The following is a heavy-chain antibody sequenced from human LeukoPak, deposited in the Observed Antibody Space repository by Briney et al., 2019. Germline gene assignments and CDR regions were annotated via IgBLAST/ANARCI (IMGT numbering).Heavy chain of an antibody. CDR2: TYYRSKWYN. V-gene: IGHV6-1*01. CDR3: ARGRIAYYGMDV. Sequence: SQTLSLTCAISGDSVSRNSVAWNWIRQSPSRGLEWLGRTYYRSKWYNDFAISVTSRITISPDTSKNQFSLQLNSVTPEDTAVYYCARGRIAYYGMDVWGQGTTVTVSS. D-gene: IGHD2-21*01. CDR1: GDSVSRNSVA. J-gene: IGHJ6*02.